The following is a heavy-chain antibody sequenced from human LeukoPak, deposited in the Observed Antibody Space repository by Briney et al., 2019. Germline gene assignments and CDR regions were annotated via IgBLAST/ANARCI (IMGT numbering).Heavy chain of an antibody. CDR1: GGSISSYY. D-gene: IGHD3-16*01. CDR3: ARVTGDYVWGSYDYYYYMDV. Sequence: PGGSLRLSCAASGGSISSYYWSWIRQPPGKGLEWIGYIYYSGSTNYNPSLKSRVTISVDTSKNQFSLKLSSVTAADTAVYYCARVTGDYVWGSYDYYYYMDVWGKGTTVTISS. J-gene: IGHJ6*03. CDR2: IYYSGST. V-gene: IGHV4-59*01.